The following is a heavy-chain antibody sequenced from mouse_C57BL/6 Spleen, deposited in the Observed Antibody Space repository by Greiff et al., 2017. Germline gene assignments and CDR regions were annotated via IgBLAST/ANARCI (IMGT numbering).Heavy chain of an antibody. CDR3: AREGLRRSGLAY. CDR2: ISDGGSYT. D-gene: IGHD2-4*01. J-gene: IGHJ3*01. Sequence: EVKLVESGGGLVKPGGSLKLSCAASGFTFSSYAMSWVRQTPEKRLEWVATISDGGSYTYYPDNVKGRFIISRDNAKNNLYLQMSHLKSEDTAMYYCAREGLRRSGLAYWGQGTLVTVSA. CDR1: GFTFSSYA. V-gene: IGHV5-4*01.